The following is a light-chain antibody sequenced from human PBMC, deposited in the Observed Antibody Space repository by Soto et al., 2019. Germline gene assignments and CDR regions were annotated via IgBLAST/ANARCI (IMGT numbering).Light chain of an antibody. CDR1: QSVSRN. CDR2: DAS. CDR3: HQYNNWPLT. J-gene: IGKJ4*01. V-gene: IGKV3-15*01. Sequence: EVVMTQSPATQSVSPGERATFSCRASQSVSRNVAWYQQKPGQSPRLLIYDASTRATGTPDRFSATGSGTEFTLTISSLQSEDFALYCCHQYNNWPLTFGGGTKVEIK.